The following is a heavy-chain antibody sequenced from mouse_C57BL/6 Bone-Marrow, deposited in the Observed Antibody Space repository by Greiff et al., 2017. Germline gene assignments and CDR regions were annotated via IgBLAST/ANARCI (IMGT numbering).Heavy chain of an antibody. CDR2: ISSGSSTI. D-gene: IGHD2-5*01. CDR1: GFTFSDYG. J-gene: IGHJ3*01. Sequence: EVQLVESGGGLVKPGGSLKLSCAASGFTFSDYGMHWVRQAPEKGLEWVAYISSGSSTIYYADTVKGRFTISRDNAKNTLFLQMTSLRSEDTAMYYCARPAYYSNSAWFAYWGQGTLVTVSA. CDR3: ARPAYYSNSAWFAY. V-gene: IGHV5-17*01.